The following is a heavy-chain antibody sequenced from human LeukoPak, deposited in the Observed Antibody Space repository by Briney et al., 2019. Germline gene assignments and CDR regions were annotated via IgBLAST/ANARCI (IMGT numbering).Heavy chain of an antibody. J-gene: IGHJ4*02. CDR3: ARGRTYGSGSYPLDLDY. D-gene: IGHD3-10*01. CDR2: INPNSGGT. CDR1: GYTFTGYY. V-gene: IGHV1-2*02. Sequence: GASVKVSCKASGYTFTGYYMHWVRQAPGQGLEWMGWINPNSGGTNYAQKFQGRVTMTRDTSISTAYMEPSRLRSDDTAVYYCARGRTYGSGSYPLDLDYWGQGTLVTVSS.